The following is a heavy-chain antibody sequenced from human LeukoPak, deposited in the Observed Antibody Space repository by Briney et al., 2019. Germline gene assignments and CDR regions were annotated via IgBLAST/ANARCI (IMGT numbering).Heavy chain of an antibody. D-gene: IGHD1-26*01. V-gene: IGHV4-38-2*02. CDR3: ARDHRWELPHPHFDY. Sequence: SETLSLTCTVSGYSISSCYYWGWIRQPPGKVLEWIGSIYHSGSTYYNPSLKSRVTISVDTSKNQFSLKLISVTAADTAVYYCARDHRWELPHPHFDYWGQGTLVTVSS. J-gene: IGHJ4*02. CDR2: IYHSGST. CDR1: GYSISSCYY.